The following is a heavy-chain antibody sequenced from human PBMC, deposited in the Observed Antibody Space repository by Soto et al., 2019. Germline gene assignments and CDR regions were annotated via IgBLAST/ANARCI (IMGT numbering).Heavy chain of an antibody. CDR2: ISGSGGTT. CDR1: GFTFSIHA. J-gene: IGHJ6*02. Sequence: EVQLLESGGGLVQPGGSLRLSCAASGFTFSIHAMSWVRQAPGKGLEWVSVISGSGGTTDYADSVKGRFTISRDNSKHKLYLQMFSLRAEDTAVYYCAKIEYASSWYYYGMDVWGQGTTVTVSS. CDR3: AKIEYASSWYYYGMDV. V-gene: IGHV3-23*01. D-gene: IGHD6-13*01.